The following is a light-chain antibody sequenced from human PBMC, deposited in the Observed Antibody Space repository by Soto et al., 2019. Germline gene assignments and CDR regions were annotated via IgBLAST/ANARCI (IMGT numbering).Light chain of an antibody. J-gene: IGKJ4*01. CDR1: QDINKN. V-gene: IGKV1-33*01. CDR3: QQYDNLLT. CDR2: DAS. Sequence: DIQMTQSTSSLSASVRDRVTITCQASQDINKNLIWYQQKPGKAPKLLIYDASDLETGVPSRFSGSGSGTDFTFTISSLQPEDIATYYCQQYDNLLTFGGGTKVDI.